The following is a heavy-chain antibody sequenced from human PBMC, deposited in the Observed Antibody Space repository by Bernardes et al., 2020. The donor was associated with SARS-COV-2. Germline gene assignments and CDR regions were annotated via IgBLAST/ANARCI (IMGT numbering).Heavy chain of an antibody. Sequence: SETLSLTRSVSGASVRSYCWAWIRQPPGMGLEWIGYICNIGTTQYSPTLTSRVSMSIDRSKDQFSLQLNTVTAADTAVYYCARRITLYNGMDVWGQGTTVNVS. CDR1: GASVRSYC. J-gene: IGHJ6*02. V-gene: IGHV4-59*08. D-gene: IGHD2-2*02. CDR3: ARRITLYNGMDV. CDR2: ICNIGTT.